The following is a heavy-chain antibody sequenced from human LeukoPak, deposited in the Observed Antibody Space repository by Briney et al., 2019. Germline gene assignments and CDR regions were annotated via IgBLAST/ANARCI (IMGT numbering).Heavy chain of an antibody. CDR3: ARGVPPTRIAVAGKEAYYYYGMDV. CDR2: IIPIFGIA. D-gene: IGHD6-19*01. Sequence: ASVKVSCKASGGTFSSFAISWVRQAPGQGLEWMGRIIPIFGIANYAQKFQGRVTITADKSTSTAYMELSSLRSEDTAVYYCARGVPPTRIAVAGKEAYYYYGMDVWGQGTTVTVSS. V-gene: IGHV1-69*04. CDR1: GGTFSSFA. J-gene: IGHJ6*02.